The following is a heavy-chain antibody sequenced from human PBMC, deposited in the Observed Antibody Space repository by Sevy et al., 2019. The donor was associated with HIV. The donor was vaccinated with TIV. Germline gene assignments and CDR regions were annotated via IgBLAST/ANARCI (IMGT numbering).Heavy chain of an antibody. J-gene: IGHJ4*02. CDR1: GGSISSYY. D-gene: IGHD3-22*01. CDR3: ASGGRHYYDSSGYYEFGTFDY. CDR2: IYYSGST. Sequence: SETLSLTCTVSGGSISSYYWSWIRQPPGKGLEWIGYIYYSGSTNYNPSLKSRVTISVDTSKNQFSLKLSSVTAADTAVYYCASGGRHYYDSSGYYEFGTFDYWGRGTLVTVSS. V-gene: IGHV4-59*01.